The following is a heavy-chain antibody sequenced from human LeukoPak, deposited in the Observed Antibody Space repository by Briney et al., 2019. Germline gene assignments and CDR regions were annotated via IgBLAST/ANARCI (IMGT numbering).Heavy chain of an antibody. CDR3: SSTREWELFFDG. CDR2: IKSKTDGGTT. V-gene: IGHV3-15*05. D-gene: IGHD1-26*01. J-gene: IGHJ4*02. Sequence: GGSLRLSCAASGFNFNNAWMTWVRQAPGKGLERVGRIKSKTDGGTTDYATPVRGRFTVLRGDSKNTLYLQMNSLKTDDTAMYYCSSTREWELFFDGWGQGTLVTVSS. CDR1: GFNFNNAW.